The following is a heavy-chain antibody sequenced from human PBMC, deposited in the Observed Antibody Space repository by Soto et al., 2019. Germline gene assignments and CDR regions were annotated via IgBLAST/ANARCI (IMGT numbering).Heavy chain of an antibody. CDR2: IYYSGST. D-gene: IGHD2-15*01. V-gene: IGHV4-59*01. Sequence: PSETLSRTCIGSGGSISSYYCSWVRQPPGKGLEWIGYIYYSGSTNYNPSLKSRVTISVDTSKNQFSLKLSSVTAADTAVYYCARDSGGNHFDYWGQGTLVTVSS. CDR1: GGSISSYY. CDR3: ARDSGGNHFDY. J-gene: IGHJ4*02.